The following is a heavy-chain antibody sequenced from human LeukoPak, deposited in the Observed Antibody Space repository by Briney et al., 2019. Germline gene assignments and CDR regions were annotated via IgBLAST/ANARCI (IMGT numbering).Heavy chain of an antibody. V-gene: IGHV4-30-2*01. CDR3: ATNFYGSGGFDP. CDR1: GGSISSGGYS. Sequence: SQTLSLTCAVSGGSISSGGYSWSWIRQPLGKGLEWIGFLHHSGSTFHNPSLKNRVTISVDRSKNQFSLKLSSVTAADTAVYYCATNFYGSGGFDPWGRGTLVTVSS. CDR2: LHHSGST. J-gene: IGHJ5*02. D-gene: IGHD3-10*01.